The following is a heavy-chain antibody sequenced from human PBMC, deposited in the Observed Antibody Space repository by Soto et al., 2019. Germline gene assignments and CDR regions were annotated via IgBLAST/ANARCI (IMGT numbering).Heavy chain of an antibody. J-gene: IGHJ4*02. D-gene: IGHD1-1*01. CDR1: SYTYTRYK. Sequence: GGSVQDSVRVTSYTYTRYKLHWLRQAPGQGLEWVAGSNSTSGNSDHVQKFQGRLTVTRDTSLSAAYMELSSLRSDDTAVSYCVVHGGVEHWGQGTLVPVSS. CDR2: SNSTSGNS. CDR3: VVHGGVEH. V-gene: IGHV1-8*03.